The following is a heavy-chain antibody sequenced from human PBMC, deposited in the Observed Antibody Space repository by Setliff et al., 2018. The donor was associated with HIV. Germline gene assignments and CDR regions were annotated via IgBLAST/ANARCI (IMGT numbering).Heavy chain of an antibody. CDR1: GFTFSSYW. CDR2: IKQDGSKA. D-gene: IGHD3-3*01. Sequence: GGSLRLSCAASGFTFSSYWMSWVRQAPGKGLEWVADIKQDGSKAYYMDSVKGRFTISRDNPKNSLDLEMHSLTDEDTAVYYCVRDPGGIFDAFDVWGQGTMVTVSS. J-gene: IGHJ3*01. V-gene: IGHV3-7*01. CDR3: VRDPGGIFDAFDV.